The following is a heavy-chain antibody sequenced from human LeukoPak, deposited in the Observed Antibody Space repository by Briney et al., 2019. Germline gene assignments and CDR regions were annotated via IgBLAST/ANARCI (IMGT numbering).Heavy chain of an antibody. D-gene: IGHD3-10*01. CDR2: INHSGST. CDR1: GGSFSGYY. CDR3: ARGPPIWFGEWVGWFDP. Sequence: SETLSLTCAVYGGSFSGYYWRWIPPRPGEGLEWSVEINHSGSTNYNPSLKSRVTISVDTSKNQFSLKLSSVTAADTAVYYCARGPPIWFGEWVGWFDPWGQGTLVTVSS. V-gene: IGHV4-34*01. J-gene: IGHJ5*02.